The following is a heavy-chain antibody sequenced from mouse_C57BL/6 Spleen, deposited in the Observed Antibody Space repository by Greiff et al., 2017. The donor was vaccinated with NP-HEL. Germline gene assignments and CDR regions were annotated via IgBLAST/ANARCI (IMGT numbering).Heavy chain of an antibody. J-gene: IGHJ2*01. Sequence: EVQLQQSGPELVKPGASVKISCKASGYSFTGYYMNWVKQSPEKSLEWIGEINPSTGGTTYNQKFKAKDTLTVDKSSSTAYMQLKSLTSEDSAVYYYARVGFDYWGQGTTLTVSS. V-gene: IGHV1-42*01. CDR3: ARVGFDY. CDR1: GYSFTGYY. CDR2: INPSTGGT.